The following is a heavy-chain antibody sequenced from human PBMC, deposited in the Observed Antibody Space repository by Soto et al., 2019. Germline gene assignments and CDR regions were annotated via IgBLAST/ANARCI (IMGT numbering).Heavy chain of an antibody. CDR3: ASAGRTICHWLDP. J-gene: IGHJ5*02. CDR1: GITFSSYA. Sequence: GGSLRLSCAASGITFSSYAMNWVRQAPGKGREWVSAISGSGGSTYYADSVKGRFTISRDKSKNPLYLQMNSLRAEDTAVYYCASAGRTICHWLDPWGEGALVTVSS. CDR2: ISGSGGST. V-gene: IGHV3-23*01. D-gene: IGHD3-3*01.